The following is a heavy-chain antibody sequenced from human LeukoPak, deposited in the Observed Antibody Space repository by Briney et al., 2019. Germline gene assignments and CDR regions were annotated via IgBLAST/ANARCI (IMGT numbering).Heavy chain of an antibody. V-gene: IGHV3-53*01. CDR3: TRDTPGIAASVSGG. CDR2: IYSGGNT. J-gene: IGHJ4*02. Sequence: GGSLRLSCTASGFSVSDNYMNRVRQAPGKGLEWVALIYSGGNTHYADSVKGRFTISRDNSKNTLYLQMSSLRVEDTAVYYCTRDTPGIAASVSGGWGQGTLVTVSS. CDR1: GFSVSDNY. D-gene: IGHD6-13*01.